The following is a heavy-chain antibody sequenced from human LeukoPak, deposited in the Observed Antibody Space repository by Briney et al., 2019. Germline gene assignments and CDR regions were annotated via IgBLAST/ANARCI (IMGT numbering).Heavy chain of an antibody. CDR3: AKTSSGWMYYFDY. CDR2: INHSGST. J-gene: IGHJ4*02. CDR1: GGSFSGYY. Sequence: SETLSLTCAVYGGSFSGYYWSWIRQPPGKGLEWIGEINHSGSTNYNPSLKSRVTISVDTSKNQFSLKLSSVTAADTAVYYCAKTSSGWMYYFDYWGQGTLVTVSS. V-gene: IGHV4-34*01. D-gene: IGHD6-19*01.